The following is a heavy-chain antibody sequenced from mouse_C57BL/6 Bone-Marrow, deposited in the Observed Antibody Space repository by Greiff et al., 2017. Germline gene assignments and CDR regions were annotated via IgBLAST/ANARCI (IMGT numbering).Heavy chain of an antibody. Sequence: EVQGVESGGGLVKPGGSLKLSCAASGFTFSSSAMSWVRQTPEKGLEWVATISDGGSYTYSPDNVQGRFTISRDNATNNLYLQKSHLKSEETAMYYCARDRVGRSTMVPYAMDYWGQGTSVTVSS. CDR3: ARDRVGRSTMVPYAMDY. CDR1: GFTFSSSA. D-gene: IGHD2-1*01. V-gene: IGHV5-4*01. J-gene: IGHJ4*01. CDR2: ISDGGSYT.